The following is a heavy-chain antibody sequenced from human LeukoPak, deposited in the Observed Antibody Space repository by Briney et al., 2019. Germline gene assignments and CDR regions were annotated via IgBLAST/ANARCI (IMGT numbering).Heavy chain of an antibody. CDR2: ISYDGSSK. V-gene: IGHV3-30-3*01. Sequence: PGGSLRLSCVASGFTFSKYAMHWVRQAPGKGLEWVAVISYDGSSKYYADSVKGRFTISRDNSKNTLYLQMNSLRAEDTAVYYCTRDDGAEKAYSGYGYWGQGTLVTVSS. CDR1: GFTFSKYA. CDR3: TRDDGAEKAYSGYGY. J-gene: IGHJ4*02. D-gene: IGHD5-12*01.